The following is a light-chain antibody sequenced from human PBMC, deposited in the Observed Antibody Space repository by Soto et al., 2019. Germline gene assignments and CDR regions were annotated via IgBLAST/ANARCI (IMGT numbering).Light chain of an antibody. CDR1: QSVSSD. J-gene: IGKJ4*01. Sequence: ELVMTQSPATLSVSPGERATLSCRASQSVSSDLAWYQQKPGQAPRLLMYGASARAAGIPARFSGSWSGTEFTLTINSLQYEDSAVYYCQHYQNWHTFGGGTKVEIK. CDR2: GAS. CDR3: QHYQNWHT. V-gene: IGKV3-15*01.